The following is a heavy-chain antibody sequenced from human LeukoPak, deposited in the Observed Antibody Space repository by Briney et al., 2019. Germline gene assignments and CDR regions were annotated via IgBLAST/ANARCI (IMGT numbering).Heavy chain of an antibody. Sequence: GGSLRLSCAASGFTFSSYEMNWVRQAPGKGLEWVSYISSSSSYIYYADSVKGRFTISRDNAKNSLYLQMNSLRAEDTAVYYCARVNGIVVTILYLYMDVWGKGTTVTVSS. D-gene: IGHD5-12*01. CDR2: ISSSSSYI. CDR3: ARVNGIVVTILYLYMDV. V-gene: IGHV3-21*05. CDR1: GFTFSSYE. J-gene: IGHJ6*03.